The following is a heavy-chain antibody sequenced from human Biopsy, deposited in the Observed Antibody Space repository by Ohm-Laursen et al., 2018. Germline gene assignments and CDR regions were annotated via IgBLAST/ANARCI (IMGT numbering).Heavy chain of an antibody. D-gene: IGHD3-22*01. CDR3: ARDRGYYSDRTVPGYFDL. V-gene: IGHV4-59*01. J-gene: IGHJ2*01. Sequence: SETLSLTRTVSGDSISSYYWSWIRQPPGKGLQWIGYVYYTGSTDYNPSLQSRVTISVDTSKNHLSLRLRSVTPADTAIYYCARDRGYYSDRTVPGYFDLWGRGTLVTVSS. CDR2: VYYTGST. CDR1: GDSISSYY.